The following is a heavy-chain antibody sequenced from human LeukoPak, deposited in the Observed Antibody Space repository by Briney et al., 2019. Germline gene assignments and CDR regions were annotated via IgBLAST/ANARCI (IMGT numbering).Heavy chain of an antibody. CDR1: GFTFSSYG. CDR2: IRYDGSNK. CDR3: ARYSGGPGDPGGFDS. D-gene: IGHD2-15*01. J-gene: IGHJ4*02. V-gene: IGHV3-30*02. Sequence: SGGPLRLSCAASGFTFSSYGMHWVRQAPGKGLEWVAFIRYDGSNKYYADSVKGRFTISRDNSKNTLYLQMNSLRAEDTAVYYCARYSGGPGDPGGFDSWGQGTLVTVSS.